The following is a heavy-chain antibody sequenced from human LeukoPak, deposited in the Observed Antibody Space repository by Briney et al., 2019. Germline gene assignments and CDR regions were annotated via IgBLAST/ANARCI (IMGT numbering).Heavy chain of an antibody. CDR1: GFTFSSYS. V-gene: IGHV3-23*01. J-gene: IGHJ4*02. Sequence: GGSLRLSCAASGFTFSSYSMNWVRQAPGKGLEWVSAISGSGGSTYYADSVKGRFTISRDNSKNTLYLQMNSLRAEDTAVYYCAKDSSGYYSFDYWGQGTLVTVSS. D-gene: IGHD3-22*01. CDR2: ISGSGGST. CDR3: AKDSSGYYSFDY.